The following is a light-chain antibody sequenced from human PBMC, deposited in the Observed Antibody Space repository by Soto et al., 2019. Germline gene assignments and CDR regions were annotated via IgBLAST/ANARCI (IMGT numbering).Light chain of an antibody. Sequence: EIVLTQSPGTLSLSPGERATLSCRASQSVSSSSLAWYQQKPGQAPRLLIYDTSSRATGIPARFSGSGSGTEFTLTISSLQSEDFAVYYCQQYNNWWTFGQGTKVDIK. CDR3: QQYNNWWT. J-gene: IGKJ1*01. CDR1: QSVSSS. V-gene: IGKV3D-15*01. CDR2: DTS.